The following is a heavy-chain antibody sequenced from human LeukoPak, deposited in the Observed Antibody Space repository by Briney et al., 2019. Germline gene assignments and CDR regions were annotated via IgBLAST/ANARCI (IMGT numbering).Heavy chain of an antibody. Sequence: MASETLPLTCTVSGGSITSSSHYWGWIRQPPGMGLEWVGSVHYTGNTYYNSSLSSRITISVDTSSNQFSLRLNSVTAADTALYYCARHDPFQYWGQGALVTVSS. V-gene: IGHV4-39*01. CDR3: ARHDPFQY. J-gene: IGHJ4*02. CDR2: VHYTGNT. CDR1: GGSITSSSHY.